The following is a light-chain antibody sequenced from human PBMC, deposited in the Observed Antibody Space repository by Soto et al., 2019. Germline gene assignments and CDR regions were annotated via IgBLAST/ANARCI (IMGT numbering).Light chain of an antibody. CDR1: QSISSY. Sequence: DIQMTQSPSSLSASVGDRVTITCRASQSISSYLNWYQQKPGKAPKLLIYAASSLQSGVPSRFSGSGSGTDFTLTISSLQPEDVATYYCQKYNSAPTWTFGQGTKV. V-gene: IGKV1-39*01. J-gene: IGKJ1*01. CDR3: QKYNSAPTWT. CDR2: AAS.